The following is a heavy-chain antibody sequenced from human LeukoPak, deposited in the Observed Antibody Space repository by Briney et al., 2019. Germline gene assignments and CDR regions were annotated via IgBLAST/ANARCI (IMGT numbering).Heavy chain of an antibody. D-gene: IGHD3-10*01. CDR3: ARDLIRGAPDYFDN. V-gene: IGHV3-74*01. Sequence: GGSLRLSCAASGFSFSSYWMHWVRQAPGKGLVWVSRINGDGSSTSYADSVKGRFTISRGNAKNTLYLQMNSLRPDDTAIYFCARDLIRGAPDYFDNWGQGTLVTVSS. CDR1: GFSFSSYW. J-gene: IGHJ4*02. CDR2: INGDGSST.